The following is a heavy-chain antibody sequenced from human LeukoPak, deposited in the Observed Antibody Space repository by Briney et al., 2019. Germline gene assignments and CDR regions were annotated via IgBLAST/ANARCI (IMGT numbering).Heavy chain of an antibody. V-gene: IGHV3-72*01. CDR1: GFTFSDHY. CDR3: TTEPPMDFFVVLPA. CDR2: TRNKPHKYTT. D-gene: IGHD2-2*01. Sequence: GGSLRLSCAASGFTFSDHYMDWVRQAPGKGLEWVGRTRNKPHKYTTEYAASVKGRFIVSRDDSKNTLYLQMNSLKTEDTAVYYCTTEPPMDFFVVLPAWGQGTLVTVSS. J-gene: IGHJ5*02.